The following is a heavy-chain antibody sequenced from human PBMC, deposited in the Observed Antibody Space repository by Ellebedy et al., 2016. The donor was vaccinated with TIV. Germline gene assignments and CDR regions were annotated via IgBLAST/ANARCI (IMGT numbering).Heavy chain of an antibody. CDR2: ISSSSSYI. D-gene: IGHD6-13*01. Sequence: GESLKISCAASGFTFSSYSMNWVRQAPGKGLEWVSSISSSSSYIYYADSVKGRFTISRDNAKNSLYLQMNSLRAEDTAVYYCARDSSSRNPWYFDLWGRGTLVTVSS. J-gene: IGHJ2*01. CDR3: ARDSSSRNPWYFDL. V-gene: IGHV3-21*01. CDR1: GFTFSSYS.